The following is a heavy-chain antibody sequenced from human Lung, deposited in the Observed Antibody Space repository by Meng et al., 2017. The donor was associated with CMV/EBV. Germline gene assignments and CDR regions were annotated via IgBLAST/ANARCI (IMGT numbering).Heavy chain of an antibody. D-gene: IGHD3-10*01. V-gene: IGHV3-74*01. CDR1: GMNLETYW. J-gene: IGHJ3*02. Sequence: GESXKISCAVSGMNLETYWMHWVRQVPGKGLVWLSRIYSDGVTTRYADSVKGRFTISRDNTKNTLYLQMNGLRVEDTAVYYCAREPGRGAFDIWGQGTVVTVSS. CDR3: AREPGRGAFDI. CDR2: IYSDGVTT.